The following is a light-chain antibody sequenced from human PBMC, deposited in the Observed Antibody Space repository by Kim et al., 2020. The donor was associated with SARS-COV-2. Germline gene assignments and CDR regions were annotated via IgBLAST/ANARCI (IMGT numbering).Light chain of an antibody. V-gene: IGKV3D-15*01. CDR3: EQYAKWPYS. CDR2: GTS. Sequence: SGAPGESATLACRASESVTYNLAWYQQKPGQPPRLLIYGTSIRDTDIPARVSGSGSGTQLTLTINSLQPDDSAFYYCEQYAKWPYSFGQGTKLEI. CDR1: ESVTYN. J-gene: IGKJ2*03.